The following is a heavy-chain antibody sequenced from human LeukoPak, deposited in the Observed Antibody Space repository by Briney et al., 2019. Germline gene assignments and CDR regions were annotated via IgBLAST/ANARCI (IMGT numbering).Heavy chain of an antibody. CDR2: IYPGDSDP. V-gene: IGHV5-51*01. Sequence: HGESLKISCKGSGYTFTTYWIAWVRQMPGKGLEWMGIIYPGDSDPRYSPSFQGQVTISADKSISTAYLQWSSLEASDSAMYYCVRHGLGSSWFGFNYWGQGTLVTVSS. J-gene: IGHJ4*02. CDR3: VRHGLGSSWFGFNY. CDR1: GYTFTTYW. D-gene: IGHD6-13*01.